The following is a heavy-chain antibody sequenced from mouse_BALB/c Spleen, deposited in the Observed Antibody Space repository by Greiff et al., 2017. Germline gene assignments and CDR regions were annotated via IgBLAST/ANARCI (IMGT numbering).Heavy chain of an antibody. CDR1: GFTFSSYA. CDR3: ARNYGNYFAY. V-gene: IGHV5-9-4*01. CDR2: ISSGGSYT. J-gene: IGHJ3*01. Sequence: EVQLVESGGGLVKPGGSLKLSCAASGFTFSSYAMSWVRQSPEKRLEWVAEISSGGSYTYYPDTVTGRFTISRDNAKNTLYLEMSSLRSEDTAMYYCARNYGNYFAYWGQGTLVTVSA. D-gene: IGHD2-1*01.